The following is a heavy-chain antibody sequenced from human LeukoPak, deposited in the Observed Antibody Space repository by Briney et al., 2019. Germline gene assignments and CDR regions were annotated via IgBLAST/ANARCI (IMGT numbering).Heavy chain of an antibody. Sequence: SETLSLTCTVSGGSISSSYYWGWIRQPPGRGLEWIGSIYYSGSTYYNPSLKSRLTISVDTSKNQFSLKLSSVTAADTAVYYCARAARIDAFDIWGQGTMVTVSS. V-gene: IGHV4-39*01. CDR3: ARAARIDAFDI. CDR2: IYYSGST. D-gene: IGHD6-6*01. CDR1: GGSISSSYY. J-gene: IGHJ3*02.